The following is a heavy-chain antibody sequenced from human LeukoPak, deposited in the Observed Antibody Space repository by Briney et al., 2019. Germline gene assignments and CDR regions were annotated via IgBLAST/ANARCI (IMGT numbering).Heavy chain of an antibody. V-gene: IGHV3-30*19. CDR3: ARGARSVSSGHFDY. CDR2: IWYDGSNK. CDR1: GFTFSSYG. Sequence: GGSLRLSCAASGFTFSSYGMHWVRQAPGKGLEWVAVIWYDGSNKYYADSVRGRFTISRDNSKNTLYLQMNSLRAEDTAVYYCARGARSVSSGHFDYWGQGTLVTVSS. D-gene: IGHD6-19*01. J-gene: IGHJ4*02.